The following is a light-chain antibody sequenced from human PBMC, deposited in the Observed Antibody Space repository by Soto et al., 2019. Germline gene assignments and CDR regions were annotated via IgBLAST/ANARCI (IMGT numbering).Light chain of an antibody. CDR2: AAS. CDR3: HQTFTPPLT. Sequence: AIRITQSPSSFSASTGDRVTITCRASQGISSYLAWYQQKPGKAPKLLIYAASTLQSGVPSRFSGSGSGTDFTLTISSLQPEDFTTYWCHQTFTPPLTFGGGTKVDI. J-gene: IGKJ4*01. V-gene: IGKV1-8*01. CDR1: QGISSY.